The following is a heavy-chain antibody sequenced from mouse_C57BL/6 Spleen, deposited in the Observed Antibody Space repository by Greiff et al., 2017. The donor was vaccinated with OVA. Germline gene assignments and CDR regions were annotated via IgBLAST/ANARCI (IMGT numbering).Heavy chain of an antibody. CDR1: GFSLTSYG. CDR3: ARNSDGNWYFDV. D-gene: IGHD2-3*01. V-gene: IGHV2-2*01. J-gene: IGHJ1*03. Sequence: VKVVESGPGLVQPSQSLSITCTVSGFSLTSYGVHWVRQSPGKGLEWLGVIWSGGSTDYNAAFISSMSISKDNSKSQVFFKMNSLQAEDTAIYYCARNSDGNWYFDVWGTGTTVTVSS. CDR2: IWSGGST.